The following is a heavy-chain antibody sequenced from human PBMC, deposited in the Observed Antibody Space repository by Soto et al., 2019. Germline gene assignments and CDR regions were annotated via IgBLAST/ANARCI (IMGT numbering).Heavy chain of an antibody. CDR3: ATDQTREGTYDGNSLDY. CDR2: IIPIFGTT. CDR1: GGTFSNHA. Sequence: QVQVVQSGAEVKRPGSSVKVSCTASGGTFSNHAINWVRQAPGQGLEWMGVIIPIFGTTDYAQEFQGRVSFTADESTTTAYMALSSLRSEDTAMYYCATDQTREGTYDGNSLDYWGQGTLLTVSS. J-gene: IGHJ4*02. D-gene: IGHD5-12*01. V-gene: IGHV1-69*12.